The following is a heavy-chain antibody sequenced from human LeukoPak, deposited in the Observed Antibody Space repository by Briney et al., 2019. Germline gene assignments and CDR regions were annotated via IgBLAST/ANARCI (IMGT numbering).Heavy chain of an antibody. J-gene: IGHJ4*02. Sequence: GASIKVSCKASGYTFTAYYMHWVRQAPGQGLEWMGWINPNSGGTNYAQKFQGRVTMTRDTSISTAYMELSRLRSDDTAVYYCARARGGQWLVLGYWGQGTLVTVSS. V-gene: IGHV1-2*02. CDR1: GYTFTAYY. CDR2: INPNSGGT. CDR3: ARARGGQWLVLGY. D-gene: IGHD6-19*01.